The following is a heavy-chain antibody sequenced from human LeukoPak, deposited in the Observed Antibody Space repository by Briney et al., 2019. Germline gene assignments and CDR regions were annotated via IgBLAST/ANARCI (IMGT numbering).Heavy chain of an antibody. V-gene: IGHV4-39*02. CDR2: IYYSGST. D-gene: IGHD6-13*01. CDR3: ARDPTAAGKGAWFDP. Sequence: PSETLSLTCTGSGGSISSNSYYWGWIRQPPGKGLEWIGSIYYSGSTYYNPSLKSRVTISVDTSKNQFSLKLSSVAAADTAVYYCARDPTAAGKGAWFDPWGQGTLVTVSS. J-gene: IGHJ5*02. CDR1: GGSISSNSYY.